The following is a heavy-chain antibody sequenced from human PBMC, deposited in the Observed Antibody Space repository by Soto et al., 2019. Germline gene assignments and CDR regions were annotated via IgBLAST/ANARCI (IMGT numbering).Heavy chain of an antibody. V-gene: IGHV1-46*01. J-gene: IGHJ5*02. CDR1: GYTFTSYY. CDR2: INPSGGST. Sequence: GASVKVSCKASGYTFTSYYMHWVRQAPGQGLEWMGIINPSGGSTSYAQKFQGRVTMTRDTSTSTVYMELSSLRSEDTAVYYCARGKVDGYTVLPPLDFDPWGQGTLVTVSS. D-gene: IGHD5-12*01. CDR3: ARGKVDGYTVLPPLDFDP.